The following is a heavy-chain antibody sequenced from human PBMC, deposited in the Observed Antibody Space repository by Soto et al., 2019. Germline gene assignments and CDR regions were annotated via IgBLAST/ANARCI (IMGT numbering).Heavy chain of an antibody. CDR2: INPSGGTT. CDR1: GYIFTSYY. D-gene: IGHD6-13*01. J-gene: IGHJ4*02. Sequence: GASVKVSCKTSGYIFTSYYIHWVRQAPGQGLEWMGIINPSGGTTTYAQKFQGRVTMTRDTSTSTVYMELSSLRSEDTAVYYCARDPRPIAAAGLYYFDYWGQGTLVTVSS. CDR3: ARDPRPIAAAGLYYFDY. V-gene: IGHV1-46*01.